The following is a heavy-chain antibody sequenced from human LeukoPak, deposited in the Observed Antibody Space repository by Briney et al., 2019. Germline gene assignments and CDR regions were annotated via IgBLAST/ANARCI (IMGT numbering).Heavy chain of an antibody. D-gene: IGHD6-13*01. CDR1: GYTFTSYA. V-gene: IGHV7-4-1*02. J-gene: IGHJ6*02. CDR2: INTNTGNP. CDR3: AREPLSSSWSYYYYYGMDV. Sequence: ASVKVSCKASGYTFTSYAMNWVRRAPGQGLEWMGWINTNTGNPTYAQGFTGRFVFSLDTSVSTAYLQISSLKAEDTAVYCCAREPLSSSWSYYYYYGMDVWGQGTTVTVSS.